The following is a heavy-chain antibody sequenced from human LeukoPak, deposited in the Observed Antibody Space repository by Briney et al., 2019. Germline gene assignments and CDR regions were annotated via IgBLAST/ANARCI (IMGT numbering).Heavy chain of an antibody. CDR3: ARGDLYFYGDPSAY. Sequence: ASVKVSCKASGYTFTGYFIHWVRQAPGQGLEWMGWINPNSGGTNYAQKFQGRVTMTRDTSISTVYMELSSLRSEDTAVYYCARGDLYFYGDPSAYWGQGTLVTVSS. CDR1: GYTFTGYF. V-gene: IGHV1-2*02. CDR2: INPNSGGT. J-gene: IGHJ4*02. D-gene: IGHD4-17*01.